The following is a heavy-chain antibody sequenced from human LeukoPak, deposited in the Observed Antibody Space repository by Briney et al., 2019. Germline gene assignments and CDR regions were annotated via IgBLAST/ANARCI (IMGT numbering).Heavy chain of an antibody. CDR3: ARGGGLDV. J-gene: IGHJ6*02. CDR2: INHNGNVN. V-gene: IGHV3-7*03. CDR1: GFTFSSHA. D-gene: IGHD3-16*01. Sequence: GRSLRLSCAASGFTFSSHAMNWARQAPGKGLEWVASINHNGNVNYYVDSVKGRFTISRDNAKNSLYLQRSNLRAEDTAVYFCARGGGLDVWGQGATVTVSS.